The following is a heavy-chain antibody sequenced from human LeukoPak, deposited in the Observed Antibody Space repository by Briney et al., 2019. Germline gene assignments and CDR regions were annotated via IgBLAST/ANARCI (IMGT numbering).Heavy chain of an antibody. CDR3: ARGSVDIVATIGGGYYYYYMDV. V-gene: IGHV4-30-4*08. J-gene: IGHJ6*03. Sequence: TSETLSLTCTVSGGSISSGDYDWSWIRQPPGKGLEWIGYIYYSGSTYYNPSLKSRVTISVDTSKNQFSLKLSSVTAADTAVYYCARGSVDIVATIGGGYYYYYMDVWGKGTTVTVSS. CDR2: IYYSGST. D-gene: IGHD5-12*01. CDR1: GGSISSGDYD.